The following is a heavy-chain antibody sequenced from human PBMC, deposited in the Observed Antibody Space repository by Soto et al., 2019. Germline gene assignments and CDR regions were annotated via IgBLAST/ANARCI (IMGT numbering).Heavy chain of an antibody. CDR1: GFIFTNYA. D-gene: IGHD3-3*01. CDR3: ARDRITIFGVARGWFDP. J-gene: IGHJ5*02. CDR2: ISVTGGRT. Sequence: EVQLLESGGGLTQPGGSLRLSCAASGFIFTNYAMSWVRQAPGKGLEWVSGISVTGGRTSYIDSVKGRFTISRDNSKNTLYLQMNSLRADDTAVYYCARDRITIFGVARGWFDPWGQGTLVTVSS. V-gene: IGHV3-23*01.